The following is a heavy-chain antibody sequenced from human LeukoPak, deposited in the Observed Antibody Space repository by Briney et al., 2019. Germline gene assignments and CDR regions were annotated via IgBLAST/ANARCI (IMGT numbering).Heavy chain of an antibody. CDR2: INPSDDST. CDR3: ARAYYESSAYRHAVYFDY. CDR1: GYTFNSSY. D-gene: IGHD3-22*01. J-gene: IGHJ4*02. Sequence: ASVKVSCKASGYTFNSSYMHWVRQAPGQGLEWVGIINPSDDSTRYAQKCQGRVTMTKDTSTNTAYMHLSSLSSDDTAVYYCARAYYESSAYRHAVYFDYWGQGTLVTVSS. V-gene: IGHV1-46*02.